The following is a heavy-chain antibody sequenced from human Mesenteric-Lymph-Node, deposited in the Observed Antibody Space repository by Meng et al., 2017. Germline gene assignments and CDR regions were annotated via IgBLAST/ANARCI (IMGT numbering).Heavy chain of an antibody. CDR3: ARVDSSGYFLDY. CDR2: IYYSGRT. D-gene: IGHD3-22*01. J-gene: IGHJ4*01. V-gene: IGHV4-31*03. CDR1: GGSISSGGHS. Sequence: QVQLQESGPGLVKPSQTLSLTCTVSGGSISSGGHSWSWIRQHPGKCLEWIAYIYYSGRTYYNPSLKSRVILSVDTSKNQFSLKLSSVTAADTAVYYCARVDSSGYFLDYWGQGTLVTVSS.